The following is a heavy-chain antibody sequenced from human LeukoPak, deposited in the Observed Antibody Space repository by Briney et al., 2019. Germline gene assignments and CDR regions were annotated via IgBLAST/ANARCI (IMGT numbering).Heavy chain of an antibody. J-gene: IGHJ6*03. D-gene: IGHD2-2*01. Sequence: SEALSLTCTDSGYSISTGYYWSWIRQPAGKGLEGIGRIYTSGGPNYNPSLKSRVTMSVDTSKHQSSLKLSSMTAADTAVYYCARFRNQGYCSSTSCYVYYMDVWGKGTTVTISS. CDR1: GYSISTGYY. CDR2: IYTSGGP. CDR3: ARFRNQGYCSSTSCYVYYMDV. V-gene: IGHV4-4*07.